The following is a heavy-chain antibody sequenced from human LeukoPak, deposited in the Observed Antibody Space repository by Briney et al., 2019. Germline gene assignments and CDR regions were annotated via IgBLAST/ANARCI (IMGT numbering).Heavy chain of an antibody. CDR2: ISTSGSTI. Sequence: GGSLRLSCAASGFTFSSYEMNWVRQAPGKGLEWVSYISTSGSTIYYADSVKGRFTISRDNVKNSLYLQMNSLRAEDTAVYYCARSLMMGVPSFDYWGQGTLVTVSS. D-gene: IGHD3-10*01. CDR1: GFTFSSYE. J-gene: IGHJ4*02. V-gene: IGHV3-48*03. CDR3: ARSLMMGVPSFDY.